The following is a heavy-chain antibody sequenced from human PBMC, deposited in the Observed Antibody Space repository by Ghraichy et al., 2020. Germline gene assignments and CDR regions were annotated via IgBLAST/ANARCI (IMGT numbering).Heavy chain of an antibody. CDR3: ARGFLGGFGDFFDY. J-gene: IGHJ4*02. CDR2: ITGSSSTT. CDR1: GFTFSSFS. Sequence: GGSLRLSCAASGFTFSSFSMDWVRQAPGKGLEWVSYITGSSSTTYYADSVKGRFTISRDKAKSSLYLQMHSLRAEDTAVYYCARGFLGGFGDFFDYLGQGTLVTVSS. D-gene: IGHD3-10*01. V-gene: IGHV3-48*01.